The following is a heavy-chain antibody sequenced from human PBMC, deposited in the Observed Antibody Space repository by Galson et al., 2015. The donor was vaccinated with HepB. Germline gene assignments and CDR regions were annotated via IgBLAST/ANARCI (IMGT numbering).Heavy chain of an antibody. CDR1: GYTFTSCA. CDR3: ARDHGNYYDSSSTGGFDP. J-gene: IGHJ5*02. CDR2: INAGNGNT. Sequence: SVKVSCKASGYTFTSCAMHWVRQAPGQRLEWMGWINAGNGNTKYSQKFQGRVTITRDTSASTAYMELSSLRSEDTAVYYCARDHGNYYDSSSTGGFDPWGQGTLVTVSS. D-gene: IGHD3-22*01. V-gene: IGHV1-3*01.